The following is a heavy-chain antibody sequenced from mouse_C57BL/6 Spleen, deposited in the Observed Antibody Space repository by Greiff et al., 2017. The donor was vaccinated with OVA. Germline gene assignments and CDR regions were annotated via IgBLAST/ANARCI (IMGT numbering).Heavy chain of an antibody. D-gene: IGHD2-5*01. Sequence: EVQLQQSGPELVKPGASVKISCKASGYTFNDYYMNWVKQSHGKSLEWIGDINPNNGGTSYNQKFKGKATLTVDKSSSTAYMELRSLTSEDSAVYYCARTGDYSNYRYYFDYWGQGTTLTVSS. J-gene: IGHJ2*01. CDR1: GYTFNDYY. CDR2: INPNNGGT. V-gene: IGHV1-26*01. CDR3: ARTGDYSNYRYYFDY.